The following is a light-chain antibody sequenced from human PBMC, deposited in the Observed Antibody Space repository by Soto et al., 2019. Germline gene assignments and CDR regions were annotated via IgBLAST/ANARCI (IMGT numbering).Light chain of an antibody. J-gene: IGKJ4*01. CDR2: GAS. V-gene: IGKV3-15*01. Sequence: EIVMTQSPGTLSVSPGERVTLSCRGSQSVSSSLAWYQQKPGQAPRLLIYGASTRAPGVPARFSGSGSGTDFTFTISSLQSEDFAVYYCQQHNGWPLTFGGGTKVEIK. CDR3: QQHNGWPLT. CDR1: QSVSSS.